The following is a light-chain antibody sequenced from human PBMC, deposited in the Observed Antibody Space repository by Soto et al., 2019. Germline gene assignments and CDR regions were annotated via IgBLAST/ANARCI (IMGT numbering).Light chain of an antibody. J-gene: IGLJ1*01. CDR2: EVS. CDR3: DSFTSSRAYV. V-gene: IGLV2-14*01. CDR1: SSDVGGYDY. Sequence: QSVLTQPASVSGSPGQSITISCTGTSSDVGGYDYVSWYQQQSGKAPKLSIYEVSSRPSGVSNRFSGSKSGNTASLTISGLQADDEADYYCDSFTSSRAYVFGVGTQVTVL.